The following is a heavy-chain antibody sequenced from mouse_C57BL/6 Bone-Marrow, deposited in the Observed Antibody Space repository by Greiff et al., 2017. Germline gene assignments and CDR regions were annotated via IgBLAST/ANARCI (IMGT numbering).Heavy chain of an antibody. J-gene: IGHJ2*01. CDR2: IDPETGGT. CDR3: TRPYYNYFGY. CDR1: GYTFTDYE. Sequence: VQLQQSGAELVRPGASVTLSCKASGYTFTDYEMHWVKQTPVHGLEWIGAIDPETGGTAYNQKFKGKAILTADKSSSTAYMELRSLTSEDSAVYYCTRPYYNYFGYWCQGTTLTVSS. D-gene: IGHD2-12*01. V-gene: IGHV1-15*01.